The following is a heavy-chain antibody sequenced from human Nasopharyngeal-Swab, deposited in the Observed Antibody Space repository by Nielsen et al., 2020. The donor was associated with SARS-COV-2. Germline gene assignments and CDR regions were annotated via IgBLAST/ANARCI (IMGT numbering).Heavy chain of an antibody. CDR2: FYYIGIT. Sequence: SETLSLTCTVSGGSISSYYWSWIRQSPGKGLEWIGYFYYIGITNYNPSLKSRVTILIDTSKNQFSLKLNSVTAADTAVYYCAREVVRGLVDSWGQGTLVTVSS. CDR1: GGSISSYY. J-gene: IGHJ4*02. CDR3: AREVVRGLVDS. V-gene: IGHV4-59*12.